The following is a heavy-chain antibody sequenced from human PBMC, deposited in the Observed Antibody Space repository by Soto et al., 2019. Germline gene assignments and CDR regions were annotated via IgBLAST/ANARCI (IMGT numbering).Heavy chain of an antibody. J-gene: IGHJ3*02. D-gene: IGHD2-2*01. CDR2: IYPGDSDT. CDR1: GYSFTSYW. CDR3: ARTPLVPTQNRAFDI. V-gene: IGHV5-51*01. Sequence: GESLKISCKGSGYSFTSYWIGWVRQMPGKGLEWMGIIYPGDSDTRYSPSFQGQVTISADKSISTAYLQWSSLTASDTAMYYCARTPLVPTQNRAFDIWGQGTMVTVSS.